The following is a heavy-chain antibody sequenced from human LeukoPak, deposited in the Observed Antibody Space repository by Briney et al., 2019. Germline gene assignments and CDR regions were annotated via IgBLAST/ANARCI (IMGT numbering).Heavy chain of an antibody. V-gene: IGHV1-18*01. J-gene: IGHJ4*02. Sequence: ASVKVSCKTSGYTFTDFGINWVRQAPGQGLEWMGRFTTYNGNTNYAQKFQGRVTMTTDTSTTTAYLEVTSLRSDDTAVYYCARDQGVIEGYDYWGQGTLVTVSS. D-gene: IGHD2/OR15-2a*01. CDR1: GYTFTDFG. CDR3: ARDQGVIEGYDY. CDR2: FTTYNGNT.